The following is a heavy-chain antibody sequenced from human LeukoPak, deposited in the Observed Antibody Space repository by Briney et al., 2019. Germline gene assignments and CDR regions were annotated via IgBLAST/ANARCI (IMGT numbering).Heavy chain of an antibody. D-gene: IGHD6-13*01. CDR2: ISSSGNNM. V-gene: IGHV3-11*01. CDR3: ARERGHSSSWYSDC. J-gene: IGHJ4*02. Sequence: GGSLRLSCAASGFTFSDYYMSWIRQAPGKGLEWVSYISSSGNNMYYADSVKGRFTISRDNAKNSLYLQMNSLKAEDTAVYYCARERGHSSSWYSDCWGQGTLVTVSS. CDR1: GFTFSDYY.